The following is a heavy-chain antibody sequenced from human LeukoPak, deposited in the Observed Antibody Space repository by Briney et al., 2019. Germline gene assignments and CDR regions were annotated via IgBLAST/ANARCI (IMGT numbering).Heavy chain of an antibody. J-gene: IGHJ3*01. D-gene: IGHD4-17*01. Sequence: PGGSLRLSCAASGFTFSSYWMSWVRQAPGKGLEWVANIKQDGSEKYYVDSVKGRFTISRDNAKNSLFLQMNSLRAEDTAVYYCGRVQPSGDYAALDVWGQGTMVTVSS. CDR2: IKQDGSEK. V-gene: IGHV3-7*02. CDR3: GRVQPSGDYAALDV. CDR1: GFTFSSYW.